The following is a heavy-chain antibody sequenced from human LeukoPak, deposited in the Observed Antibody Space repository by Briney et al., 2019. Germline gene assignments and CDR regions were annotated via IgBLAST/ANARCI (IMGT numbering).Heavy chain of an antibody. J-gene: IGHJ5*02. CDR1: GFTFSSYA. CDR2: ISGSGGST. Sequence: GGSLRLSRAASGFTFSSYAMSWVRQAPGKGLEWVSAISGSGGSTYYADSVKGRFTISRDNSKNTLYLQMNSLRAEDTAVYYCAKDFIGSGWPLRWFDPWGQGTLVTVSS. D-gene: IGHD6-19*01. CDR3: AKDFIGSGWPLRWFDP. V-gene: IGHV3-23*01.